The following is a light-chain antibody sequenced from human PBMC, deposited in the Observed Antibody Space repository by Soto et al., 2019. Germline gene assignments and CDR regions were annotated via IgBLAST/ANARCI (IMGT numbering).Light chain of an antibody. J-gene: IGKJ1*01. CDR1: RSISDW. CDR2: DAS. Sequence: DIQMTQSPSTLSPSVGDRVTITCRASRSISDWLAWYQQKPGKAPKLLIFDASGLESGVPSRFSGSGSGTEFTLTISSLQPDDFATYYCQQYHTYWTFGQGNKVDIK. CDR3: QQYHTYWT. V-gene: IGKV1-5*01.